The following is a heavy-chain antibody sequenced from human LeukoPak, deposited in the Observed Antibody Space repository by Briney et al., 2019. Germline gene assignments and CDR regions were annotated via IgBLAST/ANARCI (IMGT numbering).Heavy chain of an antibody. Sequence: SETLSLTCTVSGGSISSSDYYWGWIRQPPGKGLEWIGSIYYGGSTYYNPSLKSRVTISVDTSMNQFSLKLSFVTTADTAVYYCERALGYCSGGSCTRGYNWFDPWGQGTLVTVPS. D-gene: IGHD2-15*01. CDR2: IYYGGST. CDR1: GGSISSSDYY. CDR3: ERALGYCSGGSCTRGYNWFDP. V-gene: IGHV4-39*01. J-gene: IGHJ5*02.